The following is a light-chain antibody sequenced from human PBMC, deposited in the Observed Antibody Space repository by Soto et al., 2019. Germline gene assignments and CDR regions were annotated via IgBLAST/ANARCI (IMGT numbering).Light chain of an antibody. J-gene: IGLJ1*01. CDR3: ASWDDSLNGPV. CDR1: SSNIGTYT. Sequence: QSVLTQPPSASGTPGQRVTISCSGSSSNIGTYTVNWYRQLPTTAPKLLIYANDQRPSGVPDRFSGSKSGTSASLAISGLQSEDEADYYCASWDDSLNGPVSGTGTKVTVL. V-gene: IGLV1-44*01. CDR2: AND.